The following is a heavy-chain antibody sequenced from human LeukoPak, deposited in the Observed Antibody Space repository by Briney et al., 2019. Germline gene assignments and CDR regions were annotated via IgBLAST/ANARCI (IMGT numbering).Heavy chain of an antibody. CDR2: ISGSDGST. D-gene: IGHD2-2*01. J-gene: IGHJ4*02. V-gene: IGHV3-23*01. CDR1: GFTFSSYA. Sequence: GGSLRLSCAASGFTFSSYAMTWVRQAPDKGLEWVTAISGSDGSTYYADSVKGRFTISRDDSQNTLYLQMNSLSAEDTAVYYCAKVETSGGANCYALDYWGQGTLVTVSS. CDR3: AKVETSGGANCYALDY.